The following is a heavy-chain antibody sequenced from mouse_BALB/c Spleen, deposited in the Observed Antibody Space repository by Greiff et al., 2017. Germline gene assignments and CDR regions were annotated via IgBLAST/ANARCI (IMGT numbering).Heavy chain of an antibody. CDR3: AREGPITTVVATDFDY. CDR1: GYTFTSYV. CDR2: INPYNDGT. D-gene: IGHD1-1*01. J-gene: IGHJ2*01. Sequence: EVQLVESGPELVKPGASVKMSCKASGYTFTSYVMHWVKQKPGQGLEWIGYINPYNDGTKYNEKFKGKATLTSDKSSSTAYMELSSLTSEDSAVYYCAREGPITTVVATDFDYWGQGTTLTVSS. V-gene: IGHV1-14*01.